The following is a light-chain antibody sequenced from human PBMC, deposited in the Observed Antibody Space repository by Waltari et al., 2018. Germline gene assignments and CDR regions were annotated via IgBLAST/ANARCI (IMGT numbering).Light chain of an antibody. J-gene: IGKJ1*01. CDR2: EAS. Sequence: EIVLTQSPATLSLSPGERATLSCRASQSVSSYLAGYQQKPGPAPRLLIYEASNRATGIPARFSGSGSGTDFTLTISSLEPEDFAVYYCQQRSNWPPWTFGQGTKVEIK. V-gene: IGKV3-11*01. CDR3: QQRSNWPPWT. CDR1: QSVSSY.